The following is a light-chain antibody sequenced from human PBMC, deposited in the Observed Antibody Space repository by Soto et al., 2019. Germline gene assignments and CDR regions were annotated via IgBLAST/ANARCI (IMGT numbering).Light chain of an antibody. CDR1: QSVGSR. J-gene: IGKJ2*01. Sequence: EIVMTQSPGTLSVSPGESATLSCRASQSVGSRLAWYQQKPGQAPRLLIYAASTRATGIPARFSGIGSGTEVTLTISSLRPEDVAVYFCQQYHNWPLYTFGQGTKLEIK. CDR3: QQYHNWPLYT. CDR2: AAS. V-gene: IGKV3-15*01.